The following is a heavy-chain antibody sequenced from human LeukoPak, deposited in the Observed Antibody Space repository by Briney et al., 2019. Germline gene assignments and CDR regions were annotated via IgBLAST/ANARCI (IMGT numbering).Heavy chain of an antibody. J-gene: IGHJ4*02. V-gene: IGHV3-23*01. CDR3: AKESPYRAPTRTYYFDY. CDR2: ISGSDGRL. D-gene: IGHD1-14*01. Sequence: PGGSLRLSCAASGFTFSNYAMSWVRQAPGKGLEWVSAISGSDGRLFYADSVKGRFTISRDNSKNTLHLQMSSLRAEDTAVYYCAKESPYRAPTRTYYFDYWGQGTLVTVSS. CDR1: GFTFSNYA.